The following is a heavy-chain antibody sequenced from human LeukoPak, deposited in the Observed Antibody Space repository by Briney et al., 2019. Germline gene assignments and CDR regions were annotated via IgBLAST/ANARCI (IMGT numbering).Heavy chain of an antibody. Sequence: GGSLRLSCTASGFTVSSNYMSWVRQAPGKGLEWVSVIYSGGSTYYADSVKGRFTISRDNSKNTLYLQMNSLRAEDTAVYYCARETRARYCSSTSCYYYHYGMDVWGQGTTVTVSS. CDR1: GFTVSSNY. CDR3: ARETRARYCSSTSCYYYHYGMDV. CDR2: IYSGGST. D-gene: IGHD2-2*01. V-gene: IGHV3-53*01. J-gene: IGHJ6*02.